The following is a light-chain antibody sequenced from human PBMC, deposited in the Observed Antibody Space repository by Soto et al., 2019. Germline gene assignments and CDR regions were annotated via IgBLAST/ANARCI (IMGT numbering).Light chain of an antibody. CDR3: QQSHSKPRT. V-gene: IGKV1-39*01. CDR2: AAS. CDR1: QNIINY. J-gene: IGKJ1*01. Sequence: DIQMTQSASSLSASVGDRVTITCLASQNIINYLNWYQQKPGKAPKLLIYAASSLQTGVPSRFSGSGSATDFTLTISSLQPEDFATYYCQQSHSKPRTFGQGTKVDI.